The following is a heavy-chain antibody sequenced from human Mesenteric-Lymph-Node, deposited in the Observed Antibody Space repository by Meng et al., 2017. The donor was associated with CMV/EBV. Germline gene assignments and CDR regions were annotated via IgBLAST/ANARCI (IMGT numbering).Heavy chain of an antibody. D-gene: IGHD2-2*01. CDR2: ISSSGKSI. J-gene: IGHJ4*02. CDR3: VRRYCSSTSCTDDY. Sequence: GESLKTFCATSGFTFSSYVMKWVRQAPGKGLEWVSYISSSGKSIYSADSVKGRFTSSRDNTKNSLFLQMNSLRAKDTAVYYCVRRYCSSTSCTDDYWGQGALVTVSS. V-gene: IGHV3-48*03. CDR1: GFTFSSYV.